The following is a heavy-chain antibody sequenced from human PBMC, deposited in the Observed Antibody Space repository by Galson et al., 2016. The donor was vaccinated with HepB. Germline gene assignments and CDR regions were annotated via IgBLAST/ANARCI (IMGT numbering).Heavy chain of an antibody. J-gene: IGHJ4*02. CDR1: GSSFSGFF. V-gene: IGHV4-59*01. CDR2: LSYSGVT. CDR3: VRDYYGSGVI. D-gene: IGHD3-10*01. Sequence: SETLSLTCAVSGSSFSGFFWSWIRQPQGKGLEWVAYLSYSGVTNYNPSLKSRVTISIDASKSQFSLRLSSVTAADTAVYYCVRDYYGSGVIWGQGTLVTVSS.